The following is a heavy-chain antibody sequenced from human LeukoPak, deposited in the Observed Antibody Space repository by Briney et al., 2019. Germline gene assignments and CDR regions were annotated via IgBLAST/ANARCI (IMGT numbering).Heavy chain of an antibody. CDR3: AKGQLDYYDSSGYYYESGY. J-gene: IGHJ4*02. Sequence: GGSLRLSCAASGFTFSNYAMRWVRQAPGKGLDWVSGISDSGDSTYYADSVKGRFTISRNNSKNTLYLQMNSLRAEDTAVYYCAKGQLDYYDSSGYYYESGYWGQGTLVTVSS. CDR1: GFTFSNYA. V-gene: IGHV3-23*01. D-gene: IGHD3-22*01. CDR2: ISDSGDST.